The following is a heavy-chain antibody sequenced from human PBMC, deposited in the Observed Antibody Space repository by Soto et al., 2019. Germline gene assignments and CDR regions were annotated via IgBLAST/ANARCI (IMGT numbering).Heavy chain of an antibody. CDR2: INPSGGST. D-gene: IGHD1-1*01. V-gene: IGHV1-46*01. Sequence: ASVKVSCKASGYTFTSYYMHWVRQAPGQGLEWMGIINPSGGSTSYAQKFQGRVTMTEDTSTDTAYMELSSLRSEDTAVYYCATTGRYNWNDGPDAFDIWGQGTMVTVSS. J-gene: IGHJ3*02. CDR3: ATTGRYNWNDGPDAFDI. CDR1: GYTFTSYY.